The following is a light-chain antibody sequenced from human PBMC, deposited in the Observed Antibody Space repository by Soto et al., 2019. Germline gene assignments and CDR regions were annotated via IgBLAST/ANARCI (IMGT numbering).Light chain of an antibody. V-gene: IGKV3-15*01. J-gene: IGKJ1*01. Sequence: EIVLTQSPGTLSLSPGERATLSCRASQSLSDTLAWYQQKPGQAPRLLILGASTRATGFPARFSGSGSGTDFTLTISSLQSEDFAVYYCQQYNNWPWTFGQGTKVDI. CDR1: QSLSDT. CDR3: QQYNNWPWT. CDR2: GAS.